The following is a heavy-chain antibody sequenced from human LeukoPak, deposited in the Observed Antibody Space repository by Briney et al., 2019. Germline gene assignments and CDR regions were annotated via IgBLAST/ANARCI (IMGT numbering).Heavy chain of an antibody. CDR2: ISDGSRDT. J-gene: IGHJ4*02. CDR1: GFTFSSFT. CDR3: TTRLRNHFDY. Sequence: GGSLRLSCAASGFTFSSFTMNWVRQAPGKGLEWVATISDGSRDTHYAGSVKGRFTISRDDSQNIVYLQMDSLRAEDTALYYCTTRLRNHFDYWGQGTQVTVSS. V-gene: IGHV3-23*01. D-gene: IGHD5-12*01.